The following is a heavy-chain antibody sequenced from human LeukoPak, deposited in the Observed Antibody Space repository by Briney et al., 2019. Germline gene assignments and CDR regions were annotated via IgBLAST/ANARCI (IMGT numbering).Heavy chain of an antibody. D-gene: IGHD3-22*01. J-gene: IGHJ5*02. Sequence: GGSLRLSCAASGLTFSSYAMHWVRQAPGKGLEWVAVISYDGSNKYYADSVKGRFTISRDNSKNTLYLQMNSLRAEDTAVYYCARETVRATMTGWFDPWGQGTLVTVSS. CDR3: ARETVRATMTGWFDP. CDR2: ISYDGSNK. CDR1: GLTFSSYA. V-gene: IGHV3-30-3*01.